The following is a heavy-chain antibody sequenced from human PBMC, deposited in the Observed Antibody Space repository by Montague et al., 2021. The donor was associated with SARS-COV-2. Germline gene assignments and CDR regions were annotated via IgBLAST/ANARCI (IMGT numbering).Heavy chain of an antibody. CDR1: GFIFSDYY. Sequence: SLSLSCAASGFIFSDYYMTLIRQAPGKGLEWVSHISGSGSKTYYSDSLKGRFTISRDTANNSVYLQMNFLGAEDTAVYYCARDQGGYGTFDIWGQGTMVTVSS. CDR2: ISGSGSKT. CDR3: ARDQGGYGTFDI. D-gene: IGHD5-12*01. J-gene: IGHJ3*02. V-gene: IGHV3-11*01.